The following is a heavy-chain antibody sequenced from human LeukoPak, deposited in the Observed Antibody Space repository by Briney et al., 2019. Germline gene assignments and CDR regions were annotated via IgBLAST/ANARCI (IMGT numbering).Heavy chain of an antibody. J-gene: IGHJ4*02. V-gene: IGHV4-59*01. Sequence: KPSETLSLTCTVSGGSISSYYRSWIRQPPGRGLEWIGYISYSGSTKYNPSLKSRVTISLDTSKNQFSLRLSSVTAADTAVYYCARDGDSNGYTTVPFDHWGQGTLVTVST. D-gene: IGHD3-22*01. CDR3: ARDGDSNGYTTVPFDH. CDR1: GGSISSYY. CDR2: ISYSGST.